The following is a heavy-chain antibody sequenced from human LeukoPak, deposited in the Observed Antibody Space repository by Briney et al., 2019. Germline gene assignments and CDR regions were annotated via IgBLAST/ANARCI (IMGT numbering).Heavy chain of an antibody. D-gene: IGHD3-16*02. CDR2: ISSNGGST. CDR3: VNSQSGYDYVWGSYRPQFDY. CDR1: GFTFSSYA. Sequence: HPGGSLRLSCSASGFTFSSYAMHWVRQAPGKGLEYVSAISSNGGSTYYADSVKGRFAISRDNSKNTLYLQMSSLRAEDTAVYYCVNSQSGYDYVWGSYRPQFDYWGQGTLVTVSS. J-gene: IGHJ4*02. V-gene: IGHV3-64D*06.